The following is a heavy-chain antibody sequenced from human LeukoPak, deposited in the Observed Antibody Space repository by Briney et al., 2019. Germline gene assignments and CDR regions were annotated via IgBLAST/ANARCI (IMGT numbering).Heavy chain of an antibody. D-gene: IGHD3-22*01. V-gene: IGHV4-34*01. CDR1: GGPFSGYY. J-gene: IGHJ4*02. Sequence: SETLSLTCAVYGGPFSGYYWSWIRQPPGKGLEWIGEINHSGSTNYNPSLKSRVTISVDTSKNQFSLKLSSVTAADTAVYYCARGRAGYYYDSSGYYFGSGLFDYWGQGTLVTVSS. CDR2: INHSGST. CDR3: ARGRAGYYYDSSGYYFGSGLFDY.